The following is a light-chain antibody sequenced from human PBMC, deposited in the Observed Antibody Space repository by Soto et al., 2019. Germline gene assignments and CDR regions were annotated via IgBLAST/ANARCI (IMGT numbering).Light chain of an antibody. V-gene: IGLV1-47*02. CDR1: SSNIGSNY. CDR2: SNN. J-gene: IGLJ3*02. CDR3: AAWDDSLSGPV. Sequence: QSVLTQPPSASGTPGQRVTISCSGSSSNIGSNYVYWYQQLPGTAPTLLSYSNNQRPAGVPDRFSGSKSDTSASLAISGLRSEDEADYYCAAWDDSLSGPVFGGGTKLTVL.